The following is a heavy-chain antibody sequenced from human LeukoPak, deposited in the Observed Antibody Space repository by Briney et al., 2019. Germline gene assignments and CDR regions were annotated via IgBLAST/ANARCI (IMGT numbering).Heavy chain of an antibody. CDR3: ARGLGAATSEAFDI. CDR1: GGPISNYH. Sequence: PSETLSLTCTVSGGPISNYHWTWIRQPAAKGLEFIGRIYTSGSTDYKPSLKRRVSMSVDTSKNQFSLKLTSVPAADTAVYYCARGLGAATSEAFDIWGQGSMVTVSS. CDR2: IYTSGST. D-gene: IGHD1-26*01. J-gene: IGHJ3*02. V-gene: IGHV4-4*07.